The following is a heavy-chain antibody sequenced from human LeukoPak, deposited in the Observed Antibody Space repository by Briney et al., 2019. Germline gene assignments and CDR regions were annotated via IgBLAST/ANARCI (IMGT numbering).Heavy chain of an antibody. CDR1: GGSVSRGGYY. V-gene: IGHV4-31*03. CDR2: TSYSEGT. J-gene: IGHJ4*02. CDR3: ATADWESFYFDS. D-gene: IGHD1-26*01. Sequence: SETLSLTCTVSGGSVSRGGYYWNWIRQHPGKGLEWIGFTSYSEGTYYNPSLMSRITISVDRSQDQFSLKMRDVTAADTAVYFCATADWESFYFDSWGQGALVAVSS.